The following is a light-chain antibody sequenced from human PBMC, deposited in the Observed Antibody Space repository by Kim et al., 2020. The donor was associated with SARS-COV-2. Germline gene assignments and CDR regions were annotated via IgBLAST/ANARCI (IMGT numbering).Light chain of an antibody. Sequence: EIVLTQSPGTLSLSPGERATLSCRASQSVSRSYLAWYQQKPGQAPRLLIYGASSRATGIPDRFSGSGSGTDFTLTISRLEPEDFAVYYCQQYGGSPGTFGQGTKVDIK. CDR1: QSVSRSY. CDR2: GAS. CDR3: QQYGGSPGT. J-gene: IGKJ1*01. V-gene: IGKV3-20*01.